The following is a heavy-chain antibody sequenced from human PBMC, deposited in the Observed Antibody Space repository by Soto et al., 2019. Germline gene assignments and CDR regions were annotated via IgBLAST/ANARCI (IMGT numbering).Heavy chain of an antibody. V-gene: IGHV3-30*18. J-gene: IGHJ4*02. CDR1: GFTFSSYG. D-gene: IGHD3-10*01. Sequence: PGGSLRLSCAASGFTFSSYGMHWVRQAPGKGLEWVAVISYDGSNKYYADSVKGRFTISRDNSKNTLYLQMNSLRAEDTAVYYCAKGGLDGSGGFDYWGQGTLVTVSS. CDR3: AKGGLDGSGGFDY. CDR2: ISYDGSNK.